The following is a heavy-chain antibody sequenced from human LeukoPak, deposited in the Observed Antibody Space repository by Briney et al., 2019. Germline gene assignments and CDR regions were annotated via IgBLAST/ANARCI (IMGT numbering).Heavy chain of an antibody. CDR2: ISWNSGSI. CDR3: ARDGDYYDSSGYPTD. Sequence: PGGSLRLSCAASGFTFDDYAMHWVRQAPGKGLEWVSGISWNSGSIGYADSVKGRFTISRDNAKNSLYLQMNSLRAEDTALYHCARDGDYYDSSGYPTDWGQGTLVTVSS. V-gene: IGHV3-9*01. J-gene: IGHJ4*02. D-gene: IGHD3-22*01. CDR1: GFTFDDYA.